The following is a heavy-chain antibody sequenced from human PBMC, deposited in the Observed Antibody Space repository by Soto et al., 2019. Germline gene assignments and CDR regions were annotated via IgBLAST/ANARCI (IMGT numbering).Heavy chain of an antibody. CDR1: GYTFTSYA. J-gene: IGHJ4*02. Sequence: QVQLVQSGAEVKKPGASVKVSCKASGYTFTSYAISWVRQAPGQGLEWMGWISPYNGNTNYAQKLEGRDTMTTDTSPGTGYMELRRMRSDNTAEYNCARDGPPLFDWGQGTLVTVSS. CDR3: ARDGPPLFD. V-gene: IGHV1-18*01. D-gene: IGHD3-10*02. CDR2: ISPYNGNT.